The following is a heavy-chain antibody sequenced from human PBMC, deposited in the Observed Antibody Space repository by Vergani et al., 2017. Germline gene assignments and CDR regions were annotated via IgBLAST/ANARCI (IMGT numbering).Heavy chain of an antibody. CDR3: ARGGGSYPSYYCGMDV. V-gene: IGHV1-69*04. Sequence: QVQLVQSGAEVKKPGSSVKVSCKASGGTFSSYAISWVRQAPGQGLEWMGRIIPILGIANYAQKFQGRVTSTADKSTSTAYMGLRNLRAEDTAVYYCARGGGSYPSYYCGMDVWGEGTAVTVSS. D-gene: IGHD1-26*01. CDR1: GGTFSSYA. J-gene: IGHJ6*04. CDR2: IIPILGIA.